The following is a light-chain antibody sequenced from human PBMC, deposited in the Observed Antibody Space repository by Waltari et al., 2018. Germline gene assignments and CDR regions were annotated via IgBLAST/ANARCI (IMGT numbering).Light chain of an antibody. CDR3: QQYDNYFYT. Sequence: DIQMTQSPSTLSASLGDRVTITCRASQRIRDWLAWYQQKPGKAPKLLIHRSSTLASGVPSRFSGSGSGTEFPLTISGLQPDDFATYYCQQYDNYFYTFGQGTKLEI. V-gene: IGKV1-5*03. CDR2: RSS. J-gene: IGKJ2*01. CDR1: QRIRDW.